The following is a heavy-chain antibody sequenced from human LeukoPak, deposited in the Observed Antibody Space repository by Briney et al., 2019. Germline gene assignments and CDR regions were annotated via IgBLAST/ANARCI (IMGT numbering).Heavy chain of an antibody. CDR1: GFTFSSYW. CDR2: IKQDGSEK. D-gene: IGHD5-18*01. CDR3: ARMAYSYGKRTFDY. Sequence: GGSLRLSCAASGFTFSSYWMSWVRLAPGKGLEWVANIKQDGSEKYYVDSVKGRFTISRDNAKNSLYLQMNSLRAEDTAVYYCARMAYSYGKRTFDYWGQGTLVTVSS. V-gene: IGHV3-7*01. J-gene: IGHJ4*02.